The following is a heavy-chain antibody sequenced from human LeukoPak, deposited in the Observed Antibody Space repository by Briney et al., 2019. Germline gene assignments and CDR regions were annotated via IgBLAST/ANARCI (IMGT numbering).Heavy chain of an antibody. CDR3: ARDGDDADTTADY. Sequence: GGSLRLSCAASGFTFSIYSMNWVRQAPGKGLEWVSSISSSSSYIYYADSVKGRFTISRDNAKNSLYLQMNSLRAEDTAVYYCARDGDDADTTADYWGQGTLVTVSS. D-gene: IGHD7-27*01. CDR2: ISSSSSYI. V-gene: IGHV3-21*04. CDR1: GFTFSIYS. J-gene: IGHJ4*02.